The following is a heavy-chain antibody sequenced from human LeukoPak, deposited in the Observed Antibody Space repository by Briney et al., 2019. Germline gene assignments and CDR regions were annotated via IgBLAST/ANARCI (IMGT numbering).Heavy chain of an antibody. V-gene: IGHV1-24*01. CDR2: FDPEDGET. CDR3: ARGGTTVPTRGLNGY. J-gene: IGHJ4*02. D-gene: IGHD4-17*01. Sequence: ASVKVSCKVSGYTLTELSMHWVRQAPGKGLEWMGGFDPEDGETIYAQKFQGRVTMTEDTSTDTAYMELSSLRSEDTAVYYCARGGTTVPTRGLNGYWGQGTLVTVSS. CDR1: GYTLTELS.